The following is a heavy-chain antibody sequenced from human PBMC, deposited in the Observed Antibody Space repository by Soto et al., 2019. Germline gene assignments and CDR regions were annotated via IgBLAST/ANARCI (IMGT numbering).Heavy chain of an antibody. D-gene: IGHD2-2*02. V-gene: IGHV3-30-3*01. J-gene: IGHJ4*02. Sequence: GGSVRLSCAASGFTFSSYAMHWVRQAPGKGLEWVAVISYDGSNKYYADSVKGRFTISRDNSKNTLYLQMNSLRAEDTAVYYCARDFARYLPALYYFDYWGQGTLVTV. CDR1: GFTFSSYA. CDR3: ARDFARYLPALYYFDY. CDR2: ISYDGSNK.